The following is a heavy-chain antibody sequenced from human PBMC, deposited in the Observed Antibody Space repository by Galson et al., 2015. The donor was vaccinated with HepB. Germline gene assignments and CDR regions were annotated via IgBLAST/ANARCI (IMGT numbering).Heavy chain of an antibody. J-gene: IGHJ4*02. V-gene: IGHV1-8*01. CDR1: GFTFTSYD. Sequence: SVKVSCKASGFTFTSYDINWVRQATGQGLEWMGWMNPNSGHTGYAQSFQVRVTMTRDTSISTAYMELSRLVSDDTAVYYCARGPAGYDSSGYFDYWGQGTLVTVSS. CDR2: MNPNSGHT. CDR3: ARGPAGYDSSGYFDY. D-gene: IGHD3-22*01.